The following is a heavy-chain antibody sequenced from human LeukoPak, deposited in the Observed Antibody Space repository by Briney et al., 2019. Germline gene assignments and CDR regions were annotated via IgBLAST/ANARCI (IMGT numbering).Heavy chain of an antibody. CDR3: ARTQLSDTAMSYFDY. Sequence: PGGSLRLSCAASGFTFSNYAMSWVRQTPGKGLEWVSSISSSSSYIYYADSVKGRFTISRDNAKNSLYLQMNSLRAEDTAVYYCARTQLSDTAMSYFDYWGRGTLVTVSS. CDR1: GFTFSNYA. D-gene: IGHD5-18*01. J-gene: IGHJ4*02. CDR2: ISSSSSYI. V-gene: IGHV3-21*01.